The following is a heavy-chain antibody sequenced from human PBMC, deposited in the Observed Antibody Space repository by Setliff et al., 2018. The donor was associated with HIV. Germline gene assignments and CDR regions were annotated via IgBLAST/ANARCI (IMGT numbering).Heavy chain of an antibody. J-gene: IGHJ6*03. V-gene: IGHV4-4*07. Sequence: SETLSLTCTVSGGSISSYYWSWIRQPAGKGLEWIGHIYTSGSTNYNPSLKSRVTMSVDTSKNQFSLKLSSVTAADTAVYYCARDVPWGDYYYCMDVWGKGTTVTVS. CDR2: IYTSGST. CDR3: ARDVPWGDYYYCMDV. D-gene: IGHD3-16*01. CDR1: GGSISSYY.